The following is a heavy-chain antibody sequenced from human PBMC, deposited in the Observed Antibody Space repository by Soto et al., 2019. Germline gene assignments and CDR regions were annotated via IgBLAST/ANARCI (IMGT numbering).Heavy chain of an antibody. CDR2: INHSGST. CDR3: ARGVGIAARPDAFDI. J-gene: IGHJ3*02. CDR1: GGSFSGYY. Sequence: SETLSLTCAVYGGSFSGYYWSWIRQPPGKGLEWIGEINHSGSTNYNTSLKSRVTISVDTSKNQFSLKLSSVTAADTAVYYCARGVGIAARPDAFDIWGQGTMVTVSS. D-gene: IGHD6-6*01. V-gene: IGHV4-34*01.